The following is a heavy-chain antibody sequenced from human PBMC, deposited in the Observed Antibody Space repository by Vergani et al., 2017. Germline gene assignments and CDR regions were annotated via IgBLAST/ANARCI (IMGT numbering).Heavy chain of an antibody. J-gene: IGHJ4*02. D-gene: IGHD3-22*01. CDR1: GGPISSGNYY. CDR3: ARGGADYYDSSGWYY. Sequence: QVQLQESGPELVKPSQTLSLTCTVLGGPISSGNYYWSWIRQPAGKGLEWIGGIYTSGSTNYNPSLKSLVTISGDTSKNQFSLKLSSVTAADTAVYYCARGGADYYDSSGWYYWGQGTLVTVSS. V-gene: IGHV4-61*02. CDR2: IYTSGST.